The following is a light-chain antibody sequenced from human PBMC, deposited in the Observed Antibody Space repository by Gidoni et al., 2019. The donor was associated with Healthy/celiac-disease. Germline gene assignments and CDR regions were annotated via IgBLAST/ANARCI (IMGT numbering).Light chain of an antibody. CDR2: GAS. Sequence: EIVMTPSPATLSVSPGERATLSCRASQSVSSNLAWYQQKPGQAPRLLIYGASTRVTGIPARFSGSGSGTEFTLTISSLQSEDFAVYYCQQYNNWPLTFGGGTKVEIK. CDR3: QQYNNWPLT. V-gene: IGKV3-15*01. CDR1: QSVSSN. J-gene: IGKJ4*01.